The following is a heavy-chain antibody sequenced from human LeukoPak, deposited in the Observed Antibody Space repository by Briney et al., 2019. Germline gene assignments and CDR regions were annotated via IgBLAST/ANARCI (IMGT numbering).Heavy chain of an antibody. J-gene: IGHJ6*02. D-gene: IGHD3-16*01. CDR3: ARAGGGGGWMYDYYYYYGMDV. V-gene: IGHV3-11*01. Sequence: GGSLRLSCAASGFTFSDYYMSWIRQAPGKGLEWVSYISSSGSTIYYADSVKGRFTISRDNAKNSLYLQMNSLRAEDTAVYYCARAGGGGGWMYDYYYYYGMDVWGQGTTVTVSS. CDR2: ISSSGSTI. CDR1: GFTFSDYY.